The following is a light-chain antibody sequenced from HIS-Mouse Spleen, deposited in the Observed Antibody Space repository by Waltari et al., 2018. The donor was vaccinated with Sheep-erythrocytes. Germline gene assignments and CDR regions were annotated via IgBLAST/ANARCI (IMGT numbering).Light chain of an antibody. J-gene: IGLJ1*01. Sequence: QSALTQPASVSGSPGHSITISCTGTSSDGGIYNLVSWYQQHPGKAPKLMIYEGSKRPSGVSNRFSGSKSGNTASLTISGLQAEDEADYYCCSYAGSSTFVFGTGTKVTVL. V-gene: IGLV2-23*01. CDR3: CSYAGSSTFV. CDR2: EGS. CDR1: SSDGGIYNL.